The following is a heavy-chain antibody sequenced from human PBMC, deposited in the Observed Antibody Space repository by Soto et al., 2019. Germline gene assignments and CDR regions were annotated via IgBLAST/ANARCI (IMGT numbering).Heavy chain of an antibody. J-gene: IGHJ4*02. Sequence: GGSLRLSCAASGFTFGSYSMNWVRQAPGKGLEWVSSISSSSSSYIYYADSVKGRFTISRDNAKNSLYLQMNSLRAEDTAVYYCARVEHCSGGSCYSYLDYWGQGTLVTVSS. D-gene: IGHD2-15*01. CDR3: ARVEHCSGGSCYSYLDY. CDR2: ISSSSSSYI. V-gene: IGHV3-21*01. CDR1: GFTFGSYS.